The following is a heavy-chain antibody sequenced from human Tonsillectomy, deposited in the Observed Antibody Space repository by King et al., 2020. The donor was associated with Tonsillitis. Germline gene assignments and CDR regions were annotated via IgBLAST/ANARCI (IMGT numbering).Heavy chain of an antibody. J-gene: IGHJ4*02. Sequence: VQLVESGGGLVQSGGSLRLSCAASGFTFSSYWMTWVRQAPGKGLEWVANIKLDGGDKYYVDSVRGRFTISRDNAKNSLYLQMDSLRAEDTAVYYSAIGSSPLVKYRYTPNHVNWGQGTLVSVSS. V-gene: IGHV3-7*03. D-gene: IGHD6-6*01. CDR2: IKLDGGDK. CDR1: GFTFSSYW. CDR3: AIGSSPLVKYRYTPNHVN.